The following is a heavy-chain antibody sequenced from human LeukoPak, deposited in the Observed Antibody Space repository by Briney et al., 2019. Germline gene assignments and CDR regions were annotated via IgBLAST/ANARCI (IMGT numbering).Heavy chain of an antibody. CDR1: GFTFSSYG. J-gene: IGHJ3*02. D-gene: IGHD1-26*01. CDR3: ARGWELHDAFDI. Sequence: GGSLRLSCAASGFTFSSYGMHWVRQAPGKGLEWVAFIRYDGSNKYYADSVKGRFTISRDNAKNTLYLQMNSLRAEDTAVYYCARGWELHDAFDIWGQGTMVTVSS. V-gene: IGHV3-30*02. CDR2: IRYDGSNK.